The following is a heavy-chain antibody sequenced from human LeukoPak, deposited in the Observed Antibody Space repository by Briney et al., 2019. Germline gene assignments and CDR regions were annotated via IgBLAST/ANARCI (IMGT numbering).Heavy chain of an antibody. CDR2: ISGDGGST. V-gene: IGHV3-43*02. D-gene: IGHD2-15*01. CDR3: EKGRYCSGGRCDTIDY. J-gene: IGHJ4*02. CDR1: AFTFDDYA. Sequence: PGGYLRLSCAASAFTFDDYAMHSVRQAPGKGLEWVSLISGDGGSTYYADSVKGRFTISRDNSKNSLYLQMNSLRTEDTALYYCEKGRYCSGGRCDTIDYWGQGTLVTVSS.